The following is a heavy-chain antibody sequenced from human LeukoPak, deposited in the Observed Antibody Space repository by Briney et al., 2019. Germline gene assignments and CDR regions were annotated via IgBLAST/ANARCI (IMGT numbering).Heavy chain of an antibody. V-gene: IGHV3-7*01. CDR1: GFTFSDYW. Sequence: GGSLRLSCAASGFTFSDYWMTWVRQAPGKGLQWVANIKDDGTETYYVDSVKGRFTISRDNAKNSLYLQMNSLRAEDTAVYYCAKDAAVGSSGYYYVPPLYYFHYWGQGTLVTVSS. CDR2: IKDDGTET. D-gene: IGHD3-22*01. CDR3: AKDAAVGSSGYYYVPPLYYFHY. J-gene: IGHJ4*02.